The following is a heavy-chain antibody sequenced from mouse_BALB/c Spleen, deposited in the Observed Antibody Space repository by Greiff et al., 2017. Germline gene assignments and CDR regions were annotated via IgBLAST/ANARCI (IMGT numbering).Heavy chain of an antibody. J-gene: IGHJ3*01. Sequence: DVMLVESGGGLVKPGGSLKLSCAASGFTFSSYTMSWVRQTPEKRLEWVATISSGGSYTYYPDSVKGRFTISRDNAKNTLYLQMSSLKSEDTAMYYCARDPSITTAFAYWGQGTMVTVSA. D-gene: IGHD1-2*01. CDR1: GFTFSSYT. CDR2: ISSGGSYT. V-gene: IGHV5-6-4*01. CDR3: ARDPSITTAFAY.